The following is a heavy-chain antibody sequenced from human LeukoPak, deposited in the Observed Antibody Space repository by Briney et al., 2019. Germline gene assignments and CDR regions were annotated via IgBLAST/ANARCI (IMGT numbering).Heavy chain of an antibody. CDR2: ISYDGSNK. Sequence: GGSLRLSCAASGFTFSSYAMHWVRQAPGKGLEWVAVISYDGSNKYYADSVKGRFTISRDNSKNTLYLQMNSLRAEDTAVYYCARDRVKDKASRLPGDYLSWGQGTLVTVSS. V-gene: IGHV3-30-3*01. D-gene: IGHD4/OR15-4a*01. CDR1: GFTFSSYA. CDR3: ARDRVKDKASRLPGDYLS. J-gene: IGHJ4*02.